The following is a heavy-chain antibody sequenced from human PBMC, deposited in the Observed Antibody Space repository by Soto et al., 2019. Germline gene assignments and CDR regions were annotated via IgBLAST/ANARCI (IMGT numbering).Heavy chain of an antibody. CDR3: APRGYRYGFYALDI. V-gene: IGHV3-30*03. Sequence: QVQLVESGGGVVQPGRSLRLSCAASGFSFSSHDMHWVRQAPGKGLEWVSIISYDGSKKAYADSVKGRFTISRDNSKNTLSLPMNSLRADDTAVYYCAPRGYRYGFYALDIWGQGTMVTVSS. J-gene: IGHJ3*02. CDR1: GFSFSSHD. D-gene: IGHD5-18*01. CDR2: ISYDGSKK.